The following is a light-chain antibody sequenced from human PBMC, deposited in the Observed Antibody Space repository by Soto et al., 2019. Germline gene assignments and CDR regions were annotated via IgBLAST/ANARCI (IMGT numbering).Light chain of an antibody. CDR1: QSILYSSNNKNY. V-gene: IGKV4-1*01. Sequence: DIVMTQSPDSLAVSLGERATINCKSSQSILYSSNNKNYLAWYQQKPGQPPKLLIYWASTRQSGVPDRFSGSGSGTDFTLTITTLQAEDVAIYYCQQYYETPLTFGGGTKVDIK. J-gene: IGKJ4*01. CDR3: QQYYETPLT. CDR2: WAS.